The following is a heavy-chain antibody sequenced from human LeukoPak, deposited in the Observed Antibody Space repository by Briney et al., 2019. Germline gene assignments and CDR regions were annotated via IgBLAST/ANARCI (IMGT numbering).Heavy chain of an antibody. D-gene: IGHD1-26*01. Sequence: GGSLRLSCAASGFTFSSYSMNWVRQAPGMGLDWVSSISSSGTYIYNADSVKGRFTISRDNAKNSLHLQMNSLRVEDTAVYYCVRVGGGSGSRDYWGQGTLVTVSS. V-gene: IGHV3-21*01. CDR3: VRVGGGSGSRDY. J-gene: IGHJ4*02. CDR2: ISSSGTYI. CDR1: GFTFSSYS.